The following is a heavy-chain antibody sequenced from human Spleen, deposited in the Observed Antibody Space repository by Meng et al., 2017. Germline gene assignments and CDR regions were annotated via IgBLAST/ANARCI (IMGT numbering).Heavy chain of an antibody. CDR3: VRDENISLGKLFGDY. CDR1: GGTFSSYA. V-gene: IGHV1-69*06. CDR2: IIPIFGTA. Sequence: SVKVSCKASGGTFSSYAISWVRQAPGQGLEWMGGIIPIFGTANYAQKFQGRVTITADKSTSTAYMELSGLRSDDTAIYYCVRDENISLGKLFGDYWGQGTLVTVSS. D-gene: IGHD2-21*01. J-gene: IGHJ4*02.